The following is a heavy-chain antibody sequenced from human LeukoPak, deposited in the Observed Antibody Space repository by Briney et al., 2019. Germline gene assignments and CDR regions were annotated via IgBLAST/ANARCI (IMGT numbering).Heavy chain of an antibody. CDR1: GYTFANYY. V-gene: IGHV1-46*01. D-gene: IGHD1-1*01. Sequence: ASVKVSCKASGYTFANYYIHWVRQAPGQGLEWMGIINPKTDSPTYTQKFHGRVTLTSDMSARTVYMELSILTSDDTAVYYCERDRLDKIPELKHWGQGTLVTVSS. CDR3: ERDRLDKIPELKH. J-gene: IGHJ1*01. CDR2: INPKTDSP.